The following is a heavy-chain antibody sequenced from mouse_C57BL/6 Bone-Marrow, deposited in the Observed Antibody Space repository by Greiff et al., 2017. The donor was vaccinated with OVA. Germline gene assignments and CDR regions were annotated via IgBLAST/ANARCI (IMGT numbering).Heavy chain of an antibody. D-gene: IGHD1-1*01. J-gene: IGHJ4*01. V-gene: IGHV1-26*01. CDR3: ASPTVVDVDYAMDY. CDR2: INPNNGGT. Sequence: VQLQQSGPELVKPGASVKISCKASGYTFTDYYMNWVKQSHGKSLEWIGDINPNNGGTSYNQKFKGKATLTVDKSSSTAYMELRSLTSEDSAVYYCASPTVVDVDYAMDYWGQGTSVTVSS. CDR1: GYTFTDYY.